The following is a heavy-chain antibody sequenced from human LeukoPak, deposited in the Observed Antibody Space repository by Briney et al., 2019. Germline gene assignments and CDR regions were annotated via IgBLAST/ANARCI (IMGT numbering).Heavy chain of an antibody. J-gene: IGHJ4*02. V-gene: IGHV4-34*01. Sequence: SETLSLTCAVYGGSFSGYYWSWIRQPPGKGLEWIGEINHSGSTNCNPSLKSRVTISVDTSKNQFSLKLSSVTAADTAVYYCARGASAAGTETPYLDYWGQGTLVTVSS. D-gene: IGHD6-13*01. CDR1: GGSFSGYY. CDR3: ARGASAAGTETPYLDY. CDR2: INHSGST.